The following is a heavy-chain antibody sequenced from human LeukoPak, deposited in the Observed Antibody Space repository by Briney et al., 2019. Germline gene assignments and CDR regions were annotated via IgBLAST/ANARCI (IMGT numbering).Heavy chain of an antibody. CDR2: ISYDGSNK. CDR1: GFTFSSYG. Sequence: GGSLRLSCAASGFTFSSYGMHWVRQAPGKGLEWVAVISYDGSNKYYADSVKGRFTISRDNAKNSLYLQMNSLRAEDTAVYYCARVWEDTMVRGVVEAFDIWGQGTMVTVSS. V-gene: IGHV3-30*03. CDR3: ARVWEDTMVRGVVEAFDI. D-gene: IGHD3-10*01. J-gene: IGHJ3*02.